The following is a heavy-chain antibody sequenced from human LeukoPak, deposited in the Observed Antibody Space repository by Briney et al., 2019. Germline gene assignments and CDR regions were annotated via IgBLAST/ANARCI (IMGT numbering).Heavy chain of an antibody. J-gene: IGHJ4*02. V-gene: IGHV6-1*01. CDR3: ASSGPLVIVVVVGGTLMWGGYYFDY. Sequence: SQTLSLTCAISGDSVSSNSAAWNWIRQSPSRGLEWLGRTYYRSKWHNDYPVSAKITIDPHTSKNQFSLQLNSVTPEDTPVYYCASSGPLVIVVVVGGTLMWGGYYFDYWGQGTLVTVSS. CDR2: TYYRSKWHN. CDR1: GDSVSSNSAA. D-gene: IGHD2-15*01.